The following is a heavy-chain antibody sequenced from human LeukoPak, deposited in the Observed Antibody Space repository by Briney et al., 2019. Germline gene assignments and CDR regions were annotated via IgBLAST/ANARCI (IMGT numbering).Heavy chain of an antibody. J-gene: IGHJ6*02. CDR2: INHSGST. V-gene: IGHV4-34*01. Sequence: SETLSLTCAVYGGSFSGYYWSWIRQPPGKGLEWIGEINHSGSTNYNPSLKSRVTISVDTSKNQFSLKLSSVTAADTAVYYCARVVGLTYYYYGMDVWGQGTTGTVSS. D-gene: IGHD3-22*01. CDR3: ARVVGLTYYYYGMDV. CDR1: GGSFSGYY.